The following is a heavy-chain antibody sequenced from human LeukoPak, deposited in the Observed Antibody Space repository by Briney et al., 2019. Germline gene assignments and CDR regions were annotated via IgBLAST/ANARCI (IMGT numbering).Heavy chain of an antibody. V-gene: IGHV3-23*01. CDR2: ISESGGST. CDR3: ARDLYGSKPKNFDY. D-gene: IGHD6-13*01. J-gene: IGHJ4*02. CDR1: AFTFSSYA. Sequence: GGSLRLSCAASAFTFSSYAMSWVRQAPGKGPEWVSGISESGGSTYYADSVKGRFTISRDNSKNTLYLQMNSLRPEDTAVYYCARDLYGSKPKNFDYWGQGTLVTVSS.